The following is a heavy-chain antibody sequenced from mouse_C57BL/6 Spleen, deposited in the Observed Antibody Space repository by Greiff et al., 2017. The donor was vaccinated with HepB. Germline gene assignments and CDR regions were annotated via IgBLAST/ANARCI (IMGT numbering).Heavy chain of an antibody. Sequence: EVMLVESGGGLVQPGGSLKLSCAASGFTFSDYGMAWVRQAPRTGPEWVAFISNLAYSIYYADTVTGRFTISRENAKNTLYLEMSSLRSEDTAMYYCARLVHYYGSSYYYFDYWGQGTTLTVSS. CDR3: ARLVHYYGSSYYYFDY. J-gene: IGHJ2*01. CDR2: ISNLAYSI. D-gene: IGHD1-1*01. CDR1: GFTFSDYG. V-gene: IGHV5-15*01.